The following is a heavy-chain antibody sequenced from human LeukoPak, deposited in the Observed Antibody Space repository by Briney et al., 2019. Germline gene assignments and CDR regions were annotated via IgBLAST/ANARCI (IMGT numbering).Heavy chain of an antibody. CDR1: GGSFSGYY. CDR2: INHSGST. CDR3: ARGYCSSTSCSFYYYYYGMDV. J-gene: IGHJ6*02. D-gene: IGHD2-2*01. V-gene: IGHV4-34*01. Sequence: SETLSLTCAVYGGSFSGYYWSWIRQPPGKGLEWIGEINHSGSTNYNPSLESRVTISVDTSKNQFSLKLSSVTAADTAVYYCARGYCSSTSCSFYYYYYGMDVWGQGTTVTVSS.